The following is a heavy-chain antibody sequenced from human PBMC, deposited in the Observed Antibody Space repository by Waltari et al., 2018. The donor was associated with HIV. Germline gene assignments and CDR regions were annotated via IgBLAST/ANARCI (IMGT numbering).Heavy chain of an antibody. V-gene: IGHV4-4*02. CDR2: MYHSGST. CDR1: RGPISSYTR. CDR3: AKVLTGDYGSSWFDP. D-gene: IGHD4-17*01. Sequence: QVQLQESGPGLVQPSETLSLTCAVSRGPISSYTRWSWVRQPPGKGREWIGEMYHSGSTNYNPSLKSRVTISVDKSKNQFSLKLSSVTAADTAVYYCAKVLTGDYGSSWFDPWGQGTLVTVSS. J-gene: IGHJ5*02.